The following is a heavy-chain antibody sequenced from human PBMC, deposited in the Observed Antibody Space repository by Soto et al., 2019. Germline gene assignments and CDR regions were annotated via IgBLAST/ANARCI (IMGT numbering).Heavy chain of an antibody. CDR3: ARLPMDTIFGVVIDYYYYGMDV. V-gene: IGHV4-39*01. J-gene: IGHJ6*02. Sequence: PSETLSLTCTVSGVSISSSSYYWGWIRQPPGKGLEWIGSIYYSGSTYYNPSLKSRVTISVDTSKNQFSLKLSSVTAADTAVYYCARLPMDTIFGVVIDYYYYGMDVWGQGTTVTVSS. CDR1: GVSISSSSYY. D-gene: IGHD3-3*01. CDR2: IYYSGST.